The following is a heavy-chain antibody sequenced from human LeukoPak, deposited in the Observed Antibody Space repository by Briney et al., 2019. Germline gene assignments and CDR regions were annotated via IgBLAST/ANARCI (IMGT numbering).Heavy chain of an antibody. D-gene: IGHD3-16*02. J-gene: IGHJ4*02. CDR2: ICDSGGGT. V-gene: IGHV3-23*01. Sequence: PGGSLRLSCVASGFTFSDYAMSWVRQAPGEGLEWVSGICDSGGGTYYADSVKGGSPISRDNSNHTVSLQINYLRAEDTAVYFCARHDSFIPYWGQGTLVTVTS. CDR1: GFTFSDYA. CDR3: ARHDSFIPY.